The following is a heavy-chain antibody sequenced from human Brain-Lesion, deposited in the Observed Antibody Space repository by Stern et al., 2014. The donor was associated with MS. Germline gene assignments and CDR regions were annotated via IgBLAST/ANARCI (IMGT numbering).Heavy chain of an antibody. Sequence: VQLVESGAEVKKPGASVKVSCQTSGYIFTGYYIHWVRQAPGQGLEWMAWINPNNGGTKYAQKFQGRVTMSRDTSISTAYVELSSLTSDDTAVYYCARDQRGITIFGVVTDYYYLGMDVWGQGTTVTVSS. CDR3: ARDQRGITIFGVVTDYYYLGMDV. J-gene: IGHJ6*02. D-gene: IGHD3-3*01. CDR2: INPNNGGT. CDR1: GYIFTGYY. V-gene: IGHV1-2*02.